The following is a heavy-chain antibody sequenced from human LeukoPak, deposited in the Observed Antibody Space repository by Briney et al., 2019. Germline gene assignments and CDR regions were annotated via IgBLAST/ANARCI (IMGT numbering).Heavy chain of an antibody. CDR2: IYPGDSDS. D-gene: IGHD3-10*01. CDR1: GYSFTSYW. J-gene: IGHJ4*02. V-gene: IGHV5-51*01. CDR3: ARQFIQGGSGSYFRGIDY. Sequence: GESLKISCKGSGYSFTSYWIGWVRQMPGKGLEWMGIIYPGDSDSRYSPSFQGQVTISADKSISTAYLQWSSLKASDTAMYYCARQFIQGGSGSYFRGIDYWGQGTLVTVSS.